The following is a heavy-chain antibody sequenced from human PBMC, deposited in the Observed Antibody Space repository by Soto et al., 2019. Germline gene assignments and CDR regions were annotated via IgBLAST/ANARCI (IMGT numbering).Heavy chain of an antibody. D-gene: IGHD6-6*01. CDR2: IIPIFGTA. Sequence: SVKVSCKASGGTFSSYAISWVLQAPGQGLEWMGGIIPIFGTANYAQKFQGRVTITADESTSTAYMELSSLRSEDTAVYYCARIAAPSYYYYGMDVWGQGTTVTVSS. J-gene: IGHJ6*02. CDR3: ARIAAPSYYYYGMDV. CDR1: GGTFSSYA. V-gene: IGHV1-69*13.